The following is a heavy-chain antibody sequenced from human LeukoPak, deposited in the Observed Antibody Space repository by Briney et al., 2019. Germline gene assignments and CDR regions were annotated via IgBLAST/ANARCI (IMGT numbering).Heavy chain of an antibody. J-gene: IGHJ4*02. Sequence: GRSLRLSCAASGFTFSSYGMHWVRQGPGKGLEWVAVVWYDGSNKYYADSVKGRFTISRDNSKNTMYLQMNSLRAEDTAVYYCARDSNYYGDYWGQGTLVTVSS. CDR2: VWYDGSNK. CDR3: ARDSNYYGDY. V-gene: IGHV3-33*01. D-gene: IGHD3-10*01. CDR1: GFTFSSYG.